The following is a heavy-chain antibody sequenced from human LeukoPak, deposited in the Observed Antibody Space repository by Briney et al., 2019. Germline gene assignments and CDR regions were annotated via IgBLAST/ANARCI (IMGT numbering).Heavy chain of an antibody. Sequence: ASVKVSCKASGYTFTSYAVHWVRQAPGQRLEWMGWINAGNGNTKYSQKFQGRVTITRDTSASTAYMELSSLRSEDTAVYYCARAHITMIVEGQFDYWGQGTLVTVSS. CDR3: ARAHITMIVEGQFDY. D-gene: IGHD3-22*01. CDR2: INAGNGNT. V-gene: IGHV1-3*01. CDR1: GYTFTSYA. J-gene: IGHJ4*02.